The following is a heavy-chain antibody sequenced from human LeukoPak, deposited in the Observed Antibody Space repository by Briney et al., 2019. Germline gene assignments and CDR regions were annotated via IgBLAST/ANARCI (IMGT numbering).Heavy chain of an antibody. CDR2: ISGGGDST. D-gene: IGHD3-10*01. V-gene: IGHV3-23*01. J-gene: IGHJ3*02. Sequence: GGSLRLSCAASGFTFNSYAINWVRQAPGKGLEWVSSISGGGDSTSYADSVKGRFTISRDNSKNTLYLQMNSLRAEDTAVYYCARDRYYYGSGGYHAFDIWGQGTMVTVSS. CDR3: ARDRYYYGSGGYHAFDI. CDR1: GFTFNSYA.